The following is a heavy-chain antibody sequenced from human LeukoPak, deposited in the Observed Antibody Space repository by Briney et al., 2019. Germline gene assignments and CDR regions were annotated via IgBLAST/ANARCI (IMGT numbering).Heavy chain of an antibody. CDR2: IYYSGST. V-gene: IGHV4-30-4*01. CDR3: ARIIWFGTYYFDY. D-gene: IGHD3-10*01. Sequence: SETLSLTCTVSGGSISSGDYYWSWIRQPPGKGLEWIGYIYYSGSTYYNPSLKSRVTISVDTSKNQFSLKLSSVTAADTAVYYCARIIWFGTYYFDYWGQGTLVTVSS. CDR1: GGSISSGDYY. J-gene: IGHJ4*02.